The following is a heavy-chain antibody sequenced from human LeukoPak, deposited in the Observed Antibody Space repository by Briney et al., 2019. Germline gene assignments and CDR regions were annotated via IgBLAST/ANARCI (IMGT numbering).Heavy chain of an antibody. CDR3: AKGTSSWHEFDS. CDR1: GFTFMNYA. Sequence: PGGSLRLSCAASGFTFMNYAMNWVRQAPGKGLGWFSLITWDGDSTYYADSVKGRFNISRDNSKNYLYLQMNSLRAEDTALYYCAKGTSSWHEFDSWGQGTLVTVSS. CDR2: ITWDGDST. V-gene: IGHV3-43D*03. D-gene: IGHD6-13*01. J-gene: IGHJ4*02.